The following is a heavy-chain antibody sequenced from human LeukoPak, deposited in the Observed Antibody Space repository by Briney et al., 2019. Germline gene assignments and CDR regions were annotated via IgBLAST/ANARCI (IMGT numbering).Heavy chain of an antibody. CDR3: TTSSPAAQAAAYDAFDI. D-gene: IGHD6-13*01. CDR1: GFTFSSYS. CDR2: ISSSSSYI. J-gene: IGHJ3*02. Sequence: GGSLRLSCAASGFTFSSYSMNWVRQAPGKGLEWVSSISSSSSYIYYADSVKGRFTISRDNSKNTLYLQMNSLKTEDTAVYYCTTSSPAAQAAAYDAFDIWGQGTMVTVSS. V-gene: IGHV3-21*03.